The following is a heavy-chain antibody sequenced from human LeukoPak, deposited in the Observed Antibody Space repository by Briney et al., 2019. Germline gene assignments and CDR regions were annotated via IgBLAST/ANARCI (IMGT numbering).Heavy chain of an antibody. J-gene: IGHJ6*02. CDR3: ARDPSDTPMVNYYYYYGMDV. D-gene: IGHD5-18*01. Sequence: PGGSLRLSCAASGFSVNSCYMNWVRQAPGKGLEWVSVIYSGGRTYYADSVKGRFIISRDNSNNRPYLQMNSLRAEDTAVYYCARDPSDTPMVNYYYYYGMDVWGLGTTVTVSS. CDR1: GFSVNSCY. V-gene: IGHV3-66*01. CDR2: IYSGGRT.